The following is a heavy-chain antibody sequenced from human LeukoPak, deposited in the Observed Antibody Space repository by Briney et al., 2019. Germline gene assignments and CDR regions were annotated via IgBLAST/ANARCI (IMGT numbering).Heavy chain of an antibody. D-gene: IGHD3-22*01. V-gene: IGHV4-4*02. Sequence: PSGTLSLTCAVSGGSISSSNWWSWVRQPPGKGLEWIGEIYHSGSTNYNPSLKSRVTISVDKSKNQFSLKLSSVTAADTAVYYCARRVLEEYDSSVPYFDYWGQGTLVTVSS. J-gene: IGHJ4*02. CDR3: ARRVLEEYDSSVPYFDY. CDR2: IYHSGST. CDR1: GGSISSSNW.